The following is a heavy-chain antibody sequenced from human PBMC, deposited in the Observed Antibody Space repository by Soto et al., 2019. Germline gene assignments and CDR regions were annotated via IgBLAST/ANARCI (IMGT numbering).Heavy chain of an antibody. J-gene: IGHJ4*02. CDR2: INAGNGNT. V-gene: IGHV1-3*01. D-gene: IGHD6-19*01. CDR1: GYTFTSYA. Sequence: GASVKVSCKASGYTFTSYAMHWVRQAPGQRLEWMGWINAGNGNTKYSQKFQGRVTITRDTSASTAYMELSSLRSEDTAVYYCARPGRYSSGWYSFGYWGQGTLVTVSS. CDR3: ARPGRYSSGWYSFGY.